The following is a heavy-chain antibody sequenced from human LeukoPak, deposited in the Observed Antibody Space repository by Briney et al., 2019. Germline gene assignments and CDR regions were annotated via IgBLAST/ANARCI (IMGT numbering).Heavy chain of an antibody. CDR2: INHSGST. J-gene: IGHJ6*02. V-gene: IGHV4-34*01. CDR3: ARDQWGQQLVAFYYYYGMDV. D-gene: IGHD6-13*01. CDR1: GGSFSGYY. Sequence: SETLSLTCAVYGGSFSGYYWSWIRQPPGKGLEWIGEINHSGSTNYNPSLKSRVTISVDTSKNQFSLKLSSVTAADTAVYYCARDQWGQQLVAFYYYYGMDVWGQGTTVTVSS.